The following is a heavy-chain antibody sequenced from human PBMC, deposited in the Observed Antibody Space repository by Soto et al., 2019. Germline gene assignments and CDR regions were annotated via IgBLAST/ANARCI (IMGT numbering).Heavy chain of an antibody. CDR2: IYHSGST. Sequence: SETLSLTCAGSGGSISSSNWWSWVRQPAGKGLEWIGEIYHSGSTNYNPSLKSRVTISVDKSKNQFSLKLSSVTAADTAVYYCARAKYYYDSSGYHYYYGMDVWGQGTTVTVSS. J-gene: IGHJ6*02. CDR3: ARAKYYYDSSGYHYYYGMDV. V-gene: IGHV4-4*02. CDR1: GGSISSSNW. D-gene: IGHD3-22*01.